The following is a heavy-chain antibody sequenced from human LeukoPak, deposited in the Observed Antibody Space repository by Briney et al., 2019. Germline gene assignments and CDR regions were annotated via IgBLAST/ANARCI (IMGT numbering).Heavy chain of an antibody. CDR1: GFTFSSYE. CDR2: ISSSGSTI. J-gene: IGHJ4*02. D-gene: IGHD5-18*01. CDR3: ATQHSYGGGDFDY. Sequence: GGSLRLSCAASGFTFSSYEMNWVRQAPGKGLEWVSYISSSGSTIYYADSVKGRFTISRDNAKNSLYLQMNSLRAEDTAVYYCATQHSYGGGDFDYWGQGTLVTVSS. V-gene: IGHV3-48*03.